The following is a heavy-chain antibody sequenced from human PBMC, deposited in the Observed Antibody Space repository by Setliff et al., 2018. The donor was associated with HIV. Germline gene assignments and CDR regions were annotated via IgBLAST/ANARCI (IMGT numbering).Heavy chain of an antibody. V-gene: IGHV4-38-2*01. D-gene: IGHD6-19*01. CDR3: ARRPAGAVAGGYGMDV. CDR2: IYQSGST. J-gene: IGHJ6*02. Sequence: KPSETLSLTCAVSNYSISSAYYWGWIRHPPGKGLEWIGSIYQSGSTYYNPSLKSRITISVDTSKNQFSLKLSSVTAADTAVYYCARRPAGAVAGGYGMDVWGQGTTVTVSS. CDR1: NYSISSAYY.